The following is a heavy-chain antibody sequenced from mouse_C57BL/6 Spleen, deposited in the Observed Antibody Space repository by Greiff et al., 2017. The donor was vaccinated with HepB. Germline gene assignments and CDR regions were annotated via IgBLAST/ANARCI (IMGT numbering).Heavy chain of an antibody. CDR2: ISSGGDYI. D-gene: IGHD2-5*01. V-gene: IGHV5-9-1*02. Sequence: EVHLVESGEGLVKPGGSLKLSCAASGYTFSSYAMSWVSQTPEKRLEWVAYISSGGDYIYYADTVKGRFTITRDNARNTLYLQMSSLKSEDTAVYYCTRDRRDYYSNYFDYWGQGTTLTVSS. J-gene: IGHJ2*01. CDR1: GYTFSSYA. CDR3: TRDRRDYYSNYFDY.